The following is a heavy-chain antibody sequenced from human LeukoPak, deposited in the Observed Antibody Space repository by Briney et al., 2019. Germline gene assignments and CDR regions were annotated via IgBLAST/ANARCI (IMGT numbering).Heavy chain of an antibody. J-gene: IGHJ4*02. CDR1: GFTFSSYA. V-gene: IGHV3-23*01. CDR3: AKGACGQGLACYFDY. Sequence: PGGSLRLSCAASGFTFSSYAISWVRQAPGKGLEWVSAVSGSGGSTYYADSVKGRFTISRDNSKNTLYLQMNSLRAEDTAVYYCAKGACGQGLACYFDYWGQGTLVTVSS. CDR2: VSGSGGST. D-gene: IGHD6-19*01.